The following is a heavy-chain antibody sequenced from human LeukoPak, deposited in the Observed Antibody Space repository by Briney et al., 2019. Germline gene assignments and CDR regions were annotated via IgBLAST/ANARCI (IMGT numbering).Heavy chain of an antibody. CDR2: ISSSSSYI. CDR1: GFTFSSYS. D-gene: IGHD6-13*01. Sequence: KPGGSLRLSCAASGFTFSSYSMNWVRQAPGKGLEWVSSISSSSSYIYYADSVKGRFTISRDNAKNSLYLQMNSLRAEDTAVYYCARNTHPYSSSWYVGFNFDYWGQGTLVTVSS. J-gene: IGHJ4*02. V-gene: IGHV3-21*01. CDR3: ARNTHPYSSSWYVGFNFDY.